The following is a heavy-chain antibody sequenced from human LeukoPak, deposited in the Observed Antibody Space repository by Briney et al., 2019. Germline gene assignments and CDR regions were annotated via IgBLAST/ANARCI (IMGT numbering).Heavy chain of an antibody. CDR2: ISSSGSII. J-gene: IGHJ6*02. CDR3: AKDSSGWPSYYYYYGMDV. CDR1: GFTFSRFA. V-gene: IGHV3-48*01. D-gene: IGHD6-19*01. Sequence: PGGSLRLSCGASGFTFSRFAMNWVRQAPGKGLEWISYISSSGSIIYYADSMKGRFNVSRDNAKNSLYLQMNSLRAEDTALYYCAKDSSGWPSYYYYYGMDVWGQGTTVTVPS.